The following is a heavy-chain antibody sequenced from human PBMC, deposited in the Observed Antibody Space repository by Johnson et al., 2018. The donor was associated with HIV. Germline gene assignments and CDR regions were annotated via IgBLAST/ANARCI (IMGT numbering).Heavy chain of an antibody. CDR1: GFTFSRCA. Sequence: QVQLVESGGGVVQPGRSLRLSCAASGFTFSRCAMHWVRQSPGKGLEWVAFIRYDGSNKYYADSVKGRFTISRDNSKNTLYLQMNSLRAEDTAVYYCAKDALRTQPGAFDIWGQGTMVTVSS. J-gene: IGHJ3*02. V-gene: IGHV3-30*02. D-gene: IGHD1-14*01. CDR2: IRYDGSNK. CDR3: AKDALRTQPGAFDI.